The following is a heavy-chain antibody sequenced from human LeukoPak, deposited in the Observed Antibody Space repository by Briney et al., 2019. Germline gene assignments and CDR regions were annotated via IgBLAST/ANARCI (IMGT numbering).Heavy chain of an antibody. V-gene: IGHV5-51*01. D-gene: IGHD4-11*01. CDR2: VYPGDSDT. CDR3: ARRQYSNYYYYMDV. CDR1: GYIFTDYW. Sequence: GESLKISCEVSGYIFTDYWIAWVRQTPAKGLEWMGIVYPGDSDTRYSPSFQGQVTISADKSISTAYLQWSSLKASDTAMYYCARRQYSNYYYYMDVWGKGTTVTVSS. J-gene: IGHJ6*03.